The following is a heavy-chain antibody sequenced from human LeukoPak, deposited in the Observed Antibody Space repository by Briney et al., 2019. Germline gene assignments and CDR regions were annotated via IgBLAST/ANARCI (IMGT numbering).Heavy chain of an antibody. CDR2: VYSSGTT. CDR1: GDSINNFY. CDR3: ARGVTMIGRPGFDP. Sequence: SETLSLTCTVSGDSINNFYWSWIRQPAGKGLEWIGRVYSSGTTDYNPSLKSRVSMSVDTSSNQFSLRLSSMTAADTAVYYCARGVTMIGRPGFDPWGQGTLVTVSS. D-gene: IGHD3-22*01. V-gene: IGHV4-4*07. J-gene: IGHJ5*02.